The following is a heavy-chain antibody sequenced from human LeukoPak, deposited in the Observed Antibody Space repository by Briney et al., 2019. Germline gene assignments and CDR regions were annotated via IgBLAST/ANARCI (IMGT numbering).Heavy chain of an antibody. Sequence: GGSLRLSCAASGFSFSNYWMSWVRQAPGKGLEWVSYISSSGSTIYYADSVKGRFTISRDNAKNSLYLQMNSLRAEDTAVYYCARDDSVVVKTPSFDYWGQGTLVTVSS. CDR3: ARDDSVVVKTPSFDY. J-gene: IGHJ4*02. V-gene: IGHV3-48*03. D-gene: IGHD3-22*01. CDR1: GFSFSNYW. CDR2: ISSSGSTI.